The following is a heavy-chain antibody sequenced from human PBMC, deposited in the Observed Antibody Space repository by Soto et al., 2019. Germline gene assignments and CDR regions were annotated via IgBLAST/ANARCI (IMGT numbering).Heavy chain of an antibody. J-gene: IGHJ6*02. CDR1: GASVSSSSYY. CDR3: ARLNAGTTYYYYGMDV. Sequence: QLQLHESGPGLVKPSETLSLTCTVSGASVSSSSYYWGWIRQPPGKGLEWIGSNYSGSTYYNPSLKSRFTISVDTSKNQFSLKLSSVTAADTAVYYCARLNAGTTYYYYGMDVWGQGTTVTVSS. CDR2: NYSGST. D-gene: IGHD1-7*01. V-gene: IGHV4-39*01.